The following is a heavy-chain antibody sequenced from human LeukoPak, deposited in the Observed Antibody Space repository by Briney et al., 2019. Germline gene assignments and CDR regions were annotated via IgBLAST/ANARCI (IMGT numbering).Heavy chain of an antibody. CDR3: ARGYIRGFDP. D-gene: IGHD5-18*01. CDR1: GGSIRSSYYY. Sequence: PSETLSLTCTVSGGSIRSSYYYWGWIRQPPGKGLEWIGYIYYSGSTNYNPSLKSRVTISVDTSKNQFSLKLSSVTAADTAVYYCARGYIRGFDPWGQGTLVTVSS. V-gene: IGHV4-61*05. J-gene: IGHJ5*02. CDR2: IYYSGST.